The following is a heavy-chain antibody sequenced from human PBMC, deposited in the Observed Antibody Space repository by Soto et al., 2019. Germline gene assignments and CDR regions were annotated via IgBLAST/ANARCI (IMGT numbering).Heavy chain of an antibody. V-gene: IGHV4-30-2*01. CDR1: GGSISSGGYS. CDR2: IYHSGST. J-gene: IGHJ4*02. CDR3: ARASTTVTTLDY. D-gene: IGHD4-17*01. Sequence: SETLSLTCTVSGGSISSGGYSWSWIRQPPGKGLEWIGYIYHSGSTYYNPSLKSRVTISVDRSKNQFSLKLSSVTAADTAVYYCARASTTVTTLDYWGQGTLVTVSS.